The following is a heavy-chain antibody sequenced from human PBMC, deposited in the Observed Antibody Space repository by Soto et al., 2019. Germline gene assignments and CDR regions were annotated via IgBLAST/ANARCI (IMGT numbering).Heavy chain of an antibody. Sequence: ASVKVSCKASGYTFTENDINWVRQATGQGLEWMGWMNPNSGNTGYAQKFQGRVTMTRDNSITTAYMELSSLRSEDTAVYYCARGTSSWSGYFDYWGQGTLVTVSS. CDR3: ARGTSSWSGYFDY. D-gene: IGHD6-13*01. CDR2: MNPNSGNT. J-gene: IGHJ4*02. CDR1: GYTFTEND. V-gene: IGHV1-8*01.